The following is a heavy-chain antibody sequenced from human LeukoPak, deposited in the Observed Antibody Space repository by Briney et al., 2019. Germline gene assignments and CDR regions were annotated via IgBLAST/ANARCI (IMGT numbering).Heavy chain of an antibody. CDR3: ATLYGDYEVLYY. Sequence: GASVKVSCKASGSTFTGDYMHWVRQAPGQGLEWMGWINPNSGGTNYAQKFQGRVTMTRDTSISTAYMELSRLRSDDAAVYYCATLYGDYEVLYYWGQGTLVTVPS. V-gene: IGHV1-2*02. CDR2: INPNSGGT. J-gene: IGHJ4*02. CDR1: GSTFTGDY. D-gene: IGHD4-17*01.